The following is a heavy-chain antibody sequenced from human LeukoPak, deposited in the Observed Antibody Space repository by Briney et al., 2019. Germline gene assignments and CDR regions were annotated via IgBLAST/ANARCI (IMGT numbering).Heavy chain of an antibody. Sequence: PGGSLRLSCAVSGFSVSDKYMSWVRQAPGKGLEWVSYITRSSSAIYYADSVKGRFTISRDNAKNSLYLQMNNLRDEDTAAYYCARESSIDYWGQGTLVTVSS. V-gene: IGHV3-48*02. CDR2: ITRSSSAI. CDR3: ARESSIDY. J-gene: IGHJ4*02. CDR1: GFSVSDKY.